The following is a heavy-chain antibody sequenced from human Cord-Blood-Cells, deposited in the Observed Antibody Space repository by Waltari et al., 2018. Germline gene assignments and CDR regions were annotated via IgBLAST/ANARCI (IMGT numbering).Heavy chain of an antibody. Sequence: VQPGRSLRLSCAASGFTFSSYGMHWVRQAPGKGLGWVAVIWYDGSNKYYADSVKGRFTISRDNSKNTLYLQMNSLRAEDTAVYYCARGPLYDILTGYFDYWGQGTLVTVSS. CDR2: IWYDGSNK. V-gene: IGHV3-33*01. CDR1: GFTFSSYG. CDR3: ARGPLYDILTGYFDY. D-gene: IGHD3-9*01. J-gene: IGHJ4*02.